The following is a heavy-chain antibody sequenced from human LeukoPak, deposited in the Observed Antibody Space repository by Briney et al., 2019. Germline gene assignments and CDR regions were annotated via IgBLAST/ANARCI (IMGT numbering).Heavy chain of an antibody. CDR3: AGAGGGSYYAFYFDY. CDR2: INAGNGNT. V-gene: IGHV1-3*03. D-gene: IGHD1-26*01. J-gene: IGHJ4*02. CDR1: GYTFTSYA. Sequence: ASVKVSCKASGYTFTSYAMHWVRQAPGQRLEWMGWINAGNGNTKYSQEFQGGVTITRDTSASTAYMELSSLRSEDMAVYYCAGAGGGSYYAFYFDYRGQGTLVTVSS.